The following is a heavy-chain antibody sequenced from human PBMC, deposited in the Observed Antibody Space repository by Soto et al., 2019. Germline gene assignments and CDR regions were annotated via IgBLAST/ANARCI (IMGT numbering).Heavy chain of an antibody. Sequence: PGGSLRLSCAASGFTFSSYLMSWVRQAPGKGLEWVANIKQDGSEKYYVDSVKGRFTISRDNAKNSLYLQMNSLRAEDTAVYYCARARVAARYYYMDVWGKGTTVTVSS. D-gene: IGHD6-6*01. CDR3: ARARVAARYYYMDV. J-gene: IGHJ6*03. V-gene: IGHV3-7*01. CDR1: GFTFSSYL. CDR2: IKQDGSEK.